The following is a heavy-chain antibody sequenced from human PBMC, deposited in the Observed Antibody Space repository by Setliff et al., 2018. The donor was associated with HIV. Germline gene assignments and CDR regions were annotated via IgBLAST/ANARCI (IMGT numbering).Heavy chain of an antibody. CDR1: GFTFSDYY. V-gene: IGHV3-11*04. J-gene: IGHJ4*02. Sequence: GGSLRLSCAASGFTFSDYYMSWIRQAPGKGLEWLSYISSSGTTTYYADSVKGRFTISRDNAKNSVLLQMNSLRAEDTAMYYCARDWRSGYDLNFDYWGQGTLVTVSS. CDR3: ARDWRSGYDLNFDY. CDR2: ISSSGTTT. D-gene: IGHD5-12*01.